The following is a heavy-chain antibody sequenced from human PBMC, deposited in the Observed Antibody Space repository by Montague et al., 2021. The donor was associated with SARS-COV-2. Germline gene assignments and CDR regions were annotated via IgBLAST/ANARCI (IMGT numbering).Heavy chain of an antibody. V-gene: IGHV3-21*01. CDR2: ISSSSSYL. J-gene: IGHJ4*02. CDR3: ARDHYDILTGYYY. D-gene: IGHD3-9*01. Sequence: SLRLSCAASGFTFSSYSMNWVRQAPGKGLDWVSSISSSSSYLYYADSVQGRFTLSRDNAKNSLYLQMNSLRAEDTAVYYCARDHYDILTGYYYWGQGTLVTVSS. CDR1: GFTFSSYS.